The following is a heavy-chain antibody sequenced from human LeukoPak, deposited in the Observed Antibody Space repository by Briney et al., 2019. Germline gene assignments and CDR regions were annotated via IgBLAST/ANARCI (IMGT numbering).Heavy chain of an antibody. CDR2: ISGNNDNP. D-gene: IGHD2-2*01. V-gene: IGHV1-18*01. Sequence: GASVKVSCKTSGYTFSNFGISWVRQAPGQGLEWMGWISGNNDNPNYGQKFQGRFTVTTDSSTSTAYMELRNLRSDDTGVYYCARDGTSTDDYWDQGTLVTVSS. CDR3: ARDGTSTDDY. J-gene: IGHJ4*02. CDR1: GYTFSNFG.